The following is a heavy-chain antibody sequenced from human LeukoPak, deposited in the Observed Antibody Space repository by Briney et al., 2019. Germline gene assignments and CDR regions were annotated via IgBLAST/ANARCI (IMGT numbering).Heavy chain of an antibody. CDR1: GYTLTELS. D-gene: IGHD3-22*01. CDR3: ATDASDSSGYYGAFDI. Sequence: ASVKVSCKVSGYTLTELSMHWVRQAPGKGLEWMGGFDPEDGETIYAQKFQGRVTMTEDTSTDTAYMELSSLRSEDTAVYYCATDASDSSGYYGAFDIWGQGTMVTVSS. J-gene: IGHJ3*02. CDR2: FDPEDGET. V-gene: IGHV1-24*01.